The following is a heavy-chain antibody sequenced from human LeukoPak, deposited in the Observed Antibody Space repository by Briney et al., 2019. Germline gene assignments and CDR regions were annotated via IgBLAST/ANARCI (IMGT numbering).Heavy chain of an antibody. CDR1: GGSISSYY. V-gene: IGHV4-59*01. CDR2: IYYSGST. J-gene: IGHJ5*02. D-gene: IGHD6-6*01. CDR3: ARDEYSSSSQWFDP. Sequence: SETLSLTCTVSGGSISSYYWSWIRQPPGQGLEWIGYIYYSGSTNYNPSLKSRVTISVDTSKNQFSLKLSSVTAADTAVYYCARDEYSSSSQWFDPWGQGTLVTVSS.